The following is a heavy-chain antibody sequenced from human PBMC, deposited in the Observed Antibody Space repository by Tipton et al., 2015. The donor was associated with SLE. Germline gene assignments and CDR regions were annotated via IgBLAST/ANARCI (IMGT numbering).Heavy chain of an antibody. CDR3: ARLEGYSYGYHWAFDI. J-gene: IGHJ3*02. D-gene: IGHD5-18*01. Sequence: TLSLTCSVSGDSINIYNWRWIRQSPGKGLEWIGFVSQSGTPNYISSLKSRVTISVDTSKNQISLKLSSVTAADTAVYYCARLEGYSYGYHWAFDIWGQGTMVTVSS. CDR1: GDSINIYN. V-gene: IGHV4-59*07. CDR2: VSQSGTP.